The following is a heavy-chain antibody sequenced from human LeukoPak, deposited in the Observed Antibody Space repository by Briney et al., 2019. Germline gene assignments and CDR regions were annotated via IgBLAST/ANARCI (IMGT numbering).Heavy chain of an antibody. J-gene: IGHJ4*02. D-gene: IGHD3-22*01. CDR1: GYTFTSYA. V-gene: IGHV1-3*03. CDR2: INAGNGNT. CDR3: ARDSGTYYDSSGYYSTPRPLGV. Sequence: GASVKVSCKASGYTFTSYAMHWVRQAPGQRLEWMGWINAGNGNTKYSQEFQGRVTITRDTSASTAYMELSSLRSEDMAVYYCARDSGTYYDSSGYYSTPRPLGVWGQGTLVTVSS.